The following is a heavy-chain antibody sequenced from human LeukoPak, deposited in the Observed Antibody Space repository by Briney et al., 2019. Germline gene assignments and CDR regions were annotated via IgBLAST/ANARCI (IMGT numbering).Heavy chain of an antibody. Sequence: GGSLRLSCAASGFTFNSYWMSWVRQAPGKGLEWVANIKQDGSEKYYVDSVKGRFTISRDNAKNSLYLQMNSLRAEDTAVYYCARVTRYSGSYETDYWGQGTLVSVSS. CDR1: GFTFNSYW. V-gene: IGHV3-7*04. CDR2: IKQDGSEK. CDR3: ARVTRYSGSYETDY. J-gene: IGHJ4*02. D-gene: IGHD1-26*01.